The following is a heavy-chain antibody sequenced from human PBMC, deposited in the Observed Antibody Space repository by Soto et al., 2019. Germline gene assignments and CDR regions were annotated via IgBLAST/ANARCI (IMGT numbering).Heavy chain of an antibody. CDR3: ASYSSGWYDVSY. Sequence: QVQLQESGPGLVTPTETLSLTCTVSGGSVSSGNYFWSWIRQPPGKGLEWIGYIYYSGSTNYNPSLKSRVTISVDTSKNQFSLNLSSVTAAYTAEYYCASYSSGWYDVSYWGQGSLVTVSS. CDR2: IYYSGST. V-gene: IGHV4-61*01. J-gene: IGHJ4*02. CDR1: GGSVSSGNYF. D-gene: IGHD6-19*01.